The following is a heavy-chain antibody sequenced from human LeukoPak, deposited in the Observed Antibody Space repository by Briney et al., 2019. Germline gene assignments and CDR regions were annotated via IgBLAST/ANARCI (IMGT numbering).Heavy chain of an antibody. D-gene: IGHD1-26*01. CDR1: GFTFSSYA. CDR3: ARNTGSYNYFDY. J-gene: IGHJ4*02. V-gene: IGHV3-48*02. Sequence: PGGSLRLSCAASGFTFSSYAMNWVRQAPGNGLEWVSYISSSSSTIYYADSVKGRFTISRDNAKNSLYLQMNSLRDEDTAVYYCARNTGSYNYFDYWGQGALVTVSS. CDR2: ISSSSSTI.